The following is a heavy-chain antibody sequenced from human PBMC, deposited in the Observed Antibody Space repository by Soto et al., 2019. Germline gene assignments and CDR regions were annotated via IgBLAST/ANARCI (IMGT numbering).Heavy chain of an antibody. CDR1: GSTFSDSA. CDR2: IQTKSNDYAK. V-gene: IGHV3-73*02. D-gene: IGHD3-16*01. CDR3: TCSVWGDAGLHF. Sequence: ELQLVESGGALVQPGGSLRLSCAASGSTFSDSAMHWVRLASGKGLEWVGRIQTKSNDYAKAYGEAVKGRFSISRDESKDTGYLQVNSLKSGDTAVYFCTCSVWGDAGLHFWGQGTLVTVSS. J-gene: IGHJ4*02.